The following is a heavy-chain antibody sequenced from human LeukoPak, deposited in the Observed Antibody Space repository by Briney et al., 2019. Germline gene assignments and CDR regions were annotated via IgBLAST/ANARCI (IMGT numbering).Heavy chain of an antibody. D-gene: IGHD4-11*01. CDR2: IYYSGST. CDR1: GGSISSYY. V-gene: IGHV4-59*01. CDR3: ARLVPGDSSNLDY. Sequence: SETLSLTCTVSGGSISSYYWSWIRQPPGKGLEWIGYIYYSGSTNYNPSLKSRVTISVDTSKSQFSLKLSSVTAADTAVYYCARLVPGDSSNLDYWGQGTLVTVSP. J-gene: IGHJ4*02.